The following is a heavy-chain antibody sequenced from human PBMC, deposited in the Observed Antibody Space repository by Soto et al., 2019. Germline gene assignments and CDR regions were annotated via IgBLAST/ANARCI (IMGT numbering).Heavy chain of an antibody. V-gene: IGHV3-21*04. CDR2: ISSTGSFM. J-gene: IGHJ4*02. Sequence: QRVEAGGGLVKPGGSLGLSCVASGFTFSTYTMNWVRQAPGKGLEWVSYISSTGSFMHSADSVRGGFTIPRDNAKKSLYQQWNSLRNENTAVYYCARGAATGTPFIDYWGQGTLVTVSS. D-gene: IGHD1-1*01. CDR1: GFTFSTYT. CDR3: ARGAATGTPFIDY.